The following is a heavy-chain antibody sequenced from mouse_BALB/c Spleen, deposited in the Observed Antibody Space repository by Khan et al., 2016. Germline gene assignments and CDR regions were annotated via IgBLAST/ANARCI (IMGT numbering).Heavy chain of an antibody. Sequence: EVELVESGGGLVKPGGSLKFSCAASGFTFSSYAMSWVRQTPEKRLEWVASISSGGTTYYPDSVKGRFTISRDDARNILYLQMNSLRSEDTAIYYCAREEKALDYWGQGTSVTVSA. J-gene: IGHJ4*01. CDR2: ISSGGTT. CDR3: AREEKALDY. CDR1: GFTFSSYA. V-gene: IGHV5-6-5*01.